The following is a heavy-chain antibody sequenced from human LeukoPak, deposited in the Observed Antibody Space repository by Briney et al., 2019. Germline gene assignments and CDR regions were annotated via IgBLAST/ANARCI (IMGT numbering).Heavy chain of an antibody. CDR3: ARLGYCSSTSCSLPPFSYYYYYMDV. CDR2: IYTSGST. CDR1: GGSISSYY. D-gene: IGHD2-2*01. J-gene: IGHJ6*03. Sequence: SETLSLTCTVSGGSISSYYWSWIRQPAGKGLEWIGRIYTSGSTNYNPSLKSRVTMSVDTSKNQFSLKLSSVTAADTAVYYCARLGYCSSTSCSLPPFSYYYYYMDVWGKGTTVTVSS. V-gene: IGHV4-4*07.